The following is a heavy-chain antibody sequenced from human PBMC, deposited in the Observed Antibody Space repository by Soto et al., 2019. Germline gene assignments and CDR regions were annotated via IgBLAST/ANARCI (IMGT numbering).Heavy chain of an antibody. V-gene: IGHV4-39*01. Sequence: QLQLQESGPGLVKPSETLSLTCTVSAGSISRSNYYWGWIRQPPGKGLEWIGSMYSSGNTYYNPSLKSRVTISLHTSKNQFSMKLTSFTAADTAVYYCARQPYDSSGYYYGAWGQGSLVTVSS. D-gene: IGHD3-22*01. CDR3: ARQPYDSSGYYYGA. CDR1: AGSISRSNYY. J-gene: IGHJ5*02. CDR2: MYSSGNT.